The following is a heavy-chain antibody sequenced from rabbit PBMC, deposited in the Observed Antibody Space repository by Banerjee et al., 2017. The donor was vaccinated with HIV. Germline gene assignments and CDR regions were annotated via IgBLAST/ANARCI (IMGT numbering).Heavy chain of an antibody. D-gene: IGHD1-1*01. CDR2: IDAGSTGNT. CDR1: GFSFSSNYW. Sequence: EESGGDLVKPEGSLTLTCTASGFSFSSNYWICWVRQAPGKGPEWIACIDAGSTGNTYYVSWAKGRFTISKTSSTTVTLQMTSLTAADTATYFCARDVSSTGYDYFNLWGQGTLVTVS. V-gene: IGHV1S45*01. J-gene: IGHJ4*01. CDR3: ARDVSSTGYDYFNL.